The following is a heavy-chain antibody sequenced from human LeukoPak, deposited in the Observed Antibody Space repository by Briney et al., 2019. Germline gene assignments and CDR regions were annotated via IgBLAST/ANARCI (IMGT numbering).Heavy chain of an antibody. J-gene: IGHJ6*04. CDR2: ISSSGSYI. CDR1: GFTFSSYG. V-gene: IGHV3-21*01. CDR3: VRESPDV. Sequence: GGSLRLSCAASGFTFSSYGMNWVRQAPGKGLEWVSYISSSGSYIYYADSVKGRFTISRDTAKKSLYLQMNSLGAEDTAVYFCVRESPDVWGKGTTVTVSS.